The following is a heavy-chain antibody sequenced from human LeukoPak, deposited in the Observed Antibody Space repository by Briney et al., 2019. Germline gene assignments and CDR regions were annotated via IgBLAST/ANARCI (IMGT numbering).Heavy chain of an antibody. Sequence: SETLSLTCAVYGGSFSGYYWSWIRQPPGKGLEWIGEINHSGSTNYNPSLKSRVTISVDTSKNQFSLNVSSVTAADTAVYYCAREGYDILTGRKITFDYWGQGTLVTVSS. J-gene: IGHJ4*02. CDR3: AREGYDILTGRKITFDY. V-gene: IGHV4-34*01. D-gene: IGHD3-9*01. CDR1: GGSFSGYY. CDR2: INHSGST.